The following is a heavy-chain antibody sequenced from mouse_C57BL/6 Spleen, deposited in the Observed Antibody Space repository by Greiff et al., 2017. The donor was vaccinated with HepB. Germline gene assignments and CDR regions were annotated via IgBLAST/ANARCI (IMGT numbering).Heavy chain of an antibody. J-gene: IGHJ4*01. V-gene: IGHV14-1*01. Sequence: EVQLQQSGAELVRPGASVKLSCTASGFNIKDYYMHWVKQRPEQGLEWIGRIDPEDGDTEYSPKFQGKATMTADTSSNTAYLQLSSLTSEDTAVDYCTTQDYSIHYAMDYWGQGTSVTVSS. CDR2: IDPEDGDT. CDR1: GFNIKDYY. CDR3: TTQDYSIHYAMDY. D-gene: IGHD2-5*01.